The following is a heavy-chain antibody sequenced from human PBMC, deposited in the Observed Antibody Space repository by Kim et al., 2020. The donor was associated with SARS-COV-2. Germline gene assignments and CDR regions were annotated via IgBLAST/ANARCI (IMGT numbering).Heavy chain of an antibody. V-gene: IGHV4-39*01. J-gene: IGHJ4*02. CDR3: SRHTPGGYNFYYFDS. CDR1: GGSINSGSYY. Sequence: SETLSLTCTVSGGSINSGSYYWGWIRQPPGKGLEWIGSMFHSGSTYYNTSLKSRVSISAYASKNQFPLKLSSVTAADTAVYYCSRHTPGGYNFYYFDSWGQGSLVIVS. D-gene: IGHD1-1*01. CDR2: MFHSGST.